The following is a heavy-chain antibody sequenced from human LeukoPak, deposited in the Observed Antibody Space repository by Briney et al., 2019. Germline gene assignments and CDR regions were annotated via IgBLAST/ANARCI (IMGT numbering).Heavy chain of an antibody. J-gene: IGHJ4*02. CDR3: AKVYVGSWYAYDH. D-gene: IGHD6-13*01. CDR2: ISGDGGTT. CDR1: GFTFDDYA. Sequence: PGGSLRLSCTASGFTFDDYAMHWVRQAPAKGLECVSLISGDGGTTDYADSVKGRFTISRDNRRNSLYLHMNSLRTEDTALYFCAKVYVGSWYAYDHWGQGTLVTVSS. V-gene: IGHV3-43*02.